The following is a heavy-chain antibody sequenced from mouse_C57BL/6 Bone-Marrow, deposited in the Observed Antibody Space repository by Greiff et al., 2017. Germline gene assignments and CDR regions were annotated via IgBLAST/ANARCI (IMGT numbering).Heavy chain of an antibody. CDR3: ALKEYDGSSPYWYFHV. J-gene: IGHJ1*03. Sequence: LKESGPGLSQPSQTLSLTCSFSGFSLSTFGMGVGWIRQPSGKGLEWLAHIWWDDDKYYNPALKSRLTISKDTSKNQVFLRIANVDTGDTATYYCALKEYDGSSPYWYFHVWRTATTVTVSS. CDR1: GFSLSTFGMG. CDR2: IWWDDDK. V-gene: IGHV8-8*01. D-gene: IGHD1-1*01.